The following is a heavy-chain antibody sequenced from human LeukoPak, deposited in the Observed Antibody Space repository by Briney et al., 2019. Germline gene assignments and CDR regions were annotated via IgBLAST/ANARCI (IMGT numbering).Heavy chain of an antibody. J-gene: IGHJ4*02. Sequence: GGSLRLSCAASGFTVSSNYMSWVRQAPGKGLEWVSIIYSGGSTFYADSVKGRFTISRDNSKNTLYLQMNSLRAEDTAVYYCAKDYHVSGTAFDRWGQGTLVTVSS. V-gene: IGHV3-53*01. CDR1: GFTVSSNY. CDR3: AKDYHVSGTAFDR. D-gene: IGHD3-10*01. CDR2: IYSGGST.